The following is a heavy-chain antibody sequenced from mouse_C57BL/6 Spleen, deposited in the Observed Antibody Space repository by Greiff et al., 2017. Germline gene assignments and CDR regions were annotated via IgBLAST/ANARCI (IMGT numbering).Heavy chain of an antibody. CDR3: ARQLDDYFDY. CDR1: GFTFSDYY. Sequence: EVKLMESGGGLVQPGGSLKLSCAASGFTFSDYYMYWVRQTPEKRLEWVAYISNGGGSTYYPDTVKGRFTISRDNAKNTLYLQMSRLKSEDTAMYYCARQLDDYFDYWGQGTTLTVSS. V-gene: IGHV5-12*01. D-gene: IGHD2-3*01. J-gene: IGHJ2*01. CDR2: ISNGGGST.